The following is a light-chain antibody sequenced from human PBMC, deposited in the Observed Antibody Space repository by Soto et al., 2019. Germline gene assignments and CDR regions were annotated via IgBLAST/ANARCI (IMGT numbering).Light chain of an antibody. J-gene: IGKJ1*01. CDR1: QSVSSTY. CDR2: GTS. V-gene: IGKV3-20*01. CDR3: QQYGSSPWT. Sequence: EIVLTQSPDTLSLSPGERATLSCRASQSVSSTYLAWYQQKPGQGPRLLISGTSSRATGVPDRISGSGSGTDFTITISRLEPEDVAVYYCQQYGSSPWTFGQGTKVEIK.